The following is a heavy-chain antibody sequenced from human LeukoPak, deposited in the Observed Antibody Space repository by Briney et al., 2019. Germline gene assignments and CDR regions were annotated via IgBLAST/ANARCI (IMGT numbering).Heavy chain of an antibody. D-gene: IGHD2-2*01. CDR3: ARGGEGLVLVPPHFDY. V-gene: IGHV3-48*02. CDR2: ISTSSSTI. CDR1: GFTFSSYS. J-gene: IGHJ4*02. Sequence: GGSLRLSCAASGFTFSSYSMNWVRQAPGKGLEWVSYISTSSSTIYYADSVKGRFTISTDNAKSSLSLQMSSLRDEDTAVYYCARGGEGLVLVPPHFDYWGQGTLVTVSS.